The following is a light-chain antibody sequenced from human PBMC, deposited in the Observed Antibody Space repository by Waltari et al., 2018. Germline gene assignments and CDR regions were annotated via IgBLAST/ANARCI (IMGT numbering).Light chain of an antibody. CDR2: EVS. Sequence: QSALTQPASVSGSPGQSITIACTGTSSDVGGYNYVSWDQQHPGKAPNSMIYEVSNRPSGVSNRFSGSKSCNTASLTIPGFQAEYEADHYCSSYTSSSTQVFGGGTKLTVL. V-gene: IGLV2-14*01. CDR3: SSYTSSSTQV. J-gene: IGLJ2*01. CDR1: SSDVGGYNY.